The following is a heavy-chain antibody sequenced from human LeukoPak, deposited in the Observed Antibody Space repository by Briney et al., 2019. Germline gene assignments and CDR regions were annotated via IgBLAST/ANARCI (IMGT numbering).Heavy chain of an antibody. Sequence: GGSLRLSCAASGFSFNEYGMHWVRQAPGKGLEWVSGISWNNDHMGYADSVKGRFTISRDNAKNFLFLQMNSLRVEDTALYYCVKDLKAGGILTDWGQGTLVTVSS. CDR2: ISWNNDHM. D-gene: IGHD3-9*01. J-gene: IGHJ4*02. CDR1: GFSFNEYG. V-gene: IGHV3-9*01. CDR3: VKDLKAGGILTD.